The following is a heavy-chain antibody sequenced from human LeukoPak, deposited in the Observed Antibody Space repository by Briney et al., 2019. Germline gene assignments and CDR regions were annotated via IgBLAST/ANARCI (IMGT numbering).Heavy chain of an antibody. CDR3: ARDLRSSGYYAFDY. CDR2: ISSSDSTI. J-gene: IGHJ4*02. V-gene: IGHV3-11*04. CDR1: GFTFSDYY. Sequence: PGGSLRLSCAASGFTFSDYYMSWIRQAPGKGLEWVSYISSSDSTIYYADSVKGRFTISRDNAKNSLYLQMNSLRAEDTAVYYCARDLRSSGYYAFDYWGQGTLVTVSS. D-gene: IGHD3-22*01.